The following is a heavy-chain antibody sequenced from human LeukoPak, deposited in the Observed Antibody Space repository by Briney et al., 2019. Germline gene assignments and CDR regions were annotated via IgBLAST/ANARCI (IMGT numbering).Heavy chain of an antibody. CDR1: GFNFSDYG. CDR3: AKDGPERIFEY. D-gene: IGHD1-14*01. Sequence: GRSLRLSCAASGFNFSDYGMHWVRQAPGKGLEWVAVIAYDSSHKYCADSVKGRFTISRDNSKSTLYLQMNSLRPEDTAVYYCAKDGPERIFEYWGQGTPVTVSA. V-gene: IGHV3-30*18. CDR2: IAYDSSHK. J-gene: IGHJ4*02.